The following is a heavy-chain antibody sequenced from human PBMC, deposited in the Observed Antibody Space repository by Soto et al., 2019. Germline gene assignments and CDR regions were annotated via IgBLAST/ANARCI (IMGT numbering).Heavy chain of an antibody. Sequence: AAVKVSCKVSGYTLTELSMHWVRQAPGKGLEWMGGFDPEDGEAIYAQKFQGRVTMTEDTSTDTAYMELSSLRSEDTAVYYCATLSNDFWSGPNNWFDPWGQGTLVTVSS. V-gene: IGHV1-24*01. J-gene: IGHJ5*02. CDR1: GYTLTELS. CDR3: ATLSNDFWSGPNNWFDP. CDR2: FDPEDGEA. D-gene: IGHD3-3*01.